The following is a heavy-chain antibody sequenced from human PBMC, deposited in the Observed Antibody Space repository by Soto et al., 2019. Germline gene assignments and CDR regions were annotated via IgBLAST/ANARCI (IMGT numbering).Heavy chain of an antibody. CDR1: GGTFSSYT. CDR3: ARDRITMAYYGMDV. D-gene: IGHD3-10*01. Sequence: QVQLVQSGAEVKKPGSSVKVSCKASGGTFSSYTIRWVRQAPGQGLGWMGRIIPILGIANYAQKFQGRVTISADKSTSTAYMELSSLRSEDTAVYYCARDRITMAYYGMDVWGQGTTVTVSS. J-gene: IGHJ6*02. CDR2: IIPILGIA. V-gene: IGHV1-69*08.